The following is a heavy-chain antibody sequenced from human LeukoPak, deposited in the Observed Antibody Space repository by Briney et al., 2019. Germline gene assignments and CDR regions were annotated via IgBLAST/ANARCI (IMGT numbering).Heavy chain of an antibody. CDR1: GFTYGNYL. D-gene: IGHD1-26*01. V-gene: IGHV3-74*01. J-gene: IGHJ4*02. CDR2: ISPDGRST. CDR3: VRGASGGHYVIDY. Sequence: GGSLRLSCAASGFTYGNYLMHWVRQAPGKGLVWVSRISPDGRSTNYVDFVKGRFTVSRDNAMNTVYLQMNSLRTEDTAVYYCVRGASGGHYVIDYWGQGTLVTVSS.